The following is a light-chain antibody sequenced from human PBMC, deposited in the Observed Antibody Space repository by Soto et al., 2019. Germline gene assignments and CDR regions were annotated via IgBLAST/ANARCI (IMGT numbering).Light chain of an antibody. CDR2: GAS. J-gene: IGKJ4*01. CDR3: QQYNNWPRT. V-gene: IGKV3-15*01. Sequence: EIVMTQSPATLSVSPGERATLSCRASQSVSSNLAWYQQKPGQAPRLLIYGASTRATGIPARFSGSGSGTEFTLTINTLQSEDFAVYYCQQYNNWPRTVAGGTNVDSK. CDR1: QSVSSN.